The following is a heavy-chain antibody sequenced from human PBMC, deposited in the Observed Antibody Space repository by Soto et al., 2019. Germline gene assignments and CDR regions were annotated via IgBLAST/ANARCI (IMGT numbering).Heavy chain of an antibody. J-gene: IGHJ4*02. D-gene: IGHD6-19*01. Sequence: QVQLVQSGAEVKKPGASVKVSCKASGYTFTSYYMHWVRQAPGQGLEWMGIINPSGGSTSYAQKFQGRDTMTRYTSTRTVYMELSRLRSEDTDVYYCARDGRSIYSRGWYYFDSWGQGTLVTVSS. V-gene: IGHV1-46*01. CDR1: GYTFTSYY. CDR3: ARDGRSIYSRGWYYFDS. CDR2: INPSGGST.